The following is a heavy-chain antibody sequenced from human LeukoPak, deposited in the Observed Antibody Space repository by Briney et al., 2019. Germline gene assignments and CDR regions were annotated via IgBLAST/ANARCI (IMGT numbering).Heavy chain of an antibody. CDR2: INTSTGNP. V-gene: IGHV7-4-1*02. D-gene: IGHD3-3*01. CDR1: GYTLTSYA. J-gene: IGHJ4*02. Sequence: GASVKVSCKASGYTLTSYAMNWVRQAPGQGLEWMGWINTSTGNPTYAQGFTGRFVFSLDTSVSTAYLQISSLKAEDTAVYYCAREIGTYYDFWSGYYNTRTFDYWGQGTLVTVSS. CDR3: AREIGTYYDFWSGYYNTRTFDY.